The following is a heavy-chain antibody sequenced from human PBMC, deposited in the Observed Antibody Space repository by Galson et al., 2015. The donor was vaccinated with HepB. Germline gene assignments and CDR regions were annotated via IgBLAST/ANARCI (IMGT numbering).Heavy chain of an antibody. CDR3: VREASGFDP. J-gene: IGHJ5*02. Sequence: SLRLSCAVSGFTLSDYNFNWVRQAPGKGLEWVSHINNRGTRIRYVDSVRGRFTISRDTAKNSLFLQMSSLRDEDTAVYYCVREASGFDPWGQGTLVTVSS. CDR1: GFTLSDYN. CDR2: INNRGTRI. V-gene: IGHV3-48*02.